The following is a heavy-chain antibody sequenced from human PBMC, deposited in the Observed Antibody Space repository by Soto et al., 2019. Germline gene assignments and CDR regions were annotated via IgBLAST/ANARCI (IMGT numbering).Heavy chain of an antibody. Sequence: PGGSLRLSCAASGFTFSNAWMSWVRQAPGKGLEWVGRIKSKTDGGTTDYAAPVKGRFTISRDDSKNTLYLQMNSLKTEDTAVYYCTTRIAAAGTGGYYYYGMDVWGQGTTVTVSS. D-gene: IGHD6-13*01. V-gene: IGHV3-15*01. CDR3: TTRIAAAGTGGYYYYGMDV. CDR2: IKSKTDGGTT. CDR1: GFTFSNAW. J-gene: IGHJ6*02.